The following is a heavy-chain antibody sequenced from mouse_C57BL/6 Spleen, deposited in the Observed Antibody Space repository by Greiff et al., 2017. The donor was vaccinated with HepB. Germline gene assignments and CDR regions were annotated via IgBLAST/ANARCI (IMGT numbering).Heavy chain of an antibody. Sequence: QVQLQQSGAELVRPGASVTLSCKASGYTFTDYEMHWVKQTPVHGLEWIGAIDPETGGTAYNQKFKGKAILTADKSSSTAYMELRSLTSEDSAVYYCTRLGWYLYDGYPDYWGQGTTRTVSS. D-gene: IGHD2-3*01. CDR1: GYTFTDYE. V-gene: IGHV1-15*01. CDR3: TRLGWYLYDGYPDY. J-gene: IGHJ2*01. CDR2: IDPETGGT.